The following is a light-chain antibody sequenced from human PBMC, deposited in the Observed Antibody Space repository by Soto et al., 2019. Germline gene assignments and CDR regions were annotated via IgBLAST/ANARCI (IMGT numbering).Light chain of an antibody. V-gene: IGLV2-14*01. CDR1: SSDVGGYNY. Sequence: QSVLTQPASVSGSPGQSITISCTGTSSDVGGYNYVSWYQQHPGKAPKLMIYDVSNRPSGVSNRFSGSKSGNTASLTISGLQAEDEADYYCSSCTSSSTLVFGTGTKLTVL. CDR2: DVS. J-gene: IGLJ1*01. CDR3: SSCTSSSTLV.